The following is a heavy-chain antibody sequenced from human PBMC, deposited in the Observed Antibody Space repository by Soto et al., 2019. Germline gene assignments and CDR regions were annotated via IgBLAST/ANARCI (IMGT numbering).Heavy chain of an antibody. CDR1: GFTFSSYY. CDR3: ARGRSSSSEDYYYGMDV. J-gene: IGHJ6*02. CDR2: IGTAGDP. D-gene: IGHD6-6*01. Sequence: PGETLTLSXAASGFTFSSYYMHWVRQATGQGLEWVSAIGTAGDPYYPGSVKGRFTISRENAKNSLYLQMNSLRAGDTAVYYCARGRSSSSEDYYYGMDVWGQGTTVTVSS. V-gene: IGHV3-13*05.